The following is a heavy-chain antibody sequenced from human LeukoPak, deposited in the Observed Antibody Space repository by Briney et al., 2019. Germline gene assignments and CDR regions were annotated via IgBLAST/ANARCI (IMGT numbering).Heavy chain of an antibody. CDR2: ISSSGSTI. Sequence: NAGGSLRLSCAASGFTFSDYYMSWIRQAPGKGLEWVSYISSSGSTIYYADSMKGRFTISRDNAKNSLYLQMNSLRAEDTAVYYCARGISTYYYDSSGYYRDYWGQGTLVTVSS. CDR1: GFTFSDYY. CDR3: ARGISTYYYDSSGYYRDY. V-gene: IGHV3-11*01. D-gene: IGHD3-22*01. J-gene: IGHJ4*02.